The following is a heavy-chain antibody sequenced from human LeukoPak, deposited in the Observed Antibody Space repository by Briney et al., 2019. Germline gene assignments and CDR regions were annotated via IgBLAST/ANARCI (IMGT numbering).Heavy chain of an antibody. CDR2: ISYDGSNK. V-gene: IGHV3-30*03. Sequence: GGSLTLSCAASGFIFSSYGMHWVRQAPGRGLEWVAVISYDGSNKYYADSVKGRFSVSRDNSKNTLYLQMNSLRAEDTAVYYCATKTSTWFDPWGQGTLVTVSS. J-gene: IGHJ5*02. CDR1: GFIFSSYG. CDR3: ATKTSTWFDP. D-gene: IGHD1/OR15-1a*01.